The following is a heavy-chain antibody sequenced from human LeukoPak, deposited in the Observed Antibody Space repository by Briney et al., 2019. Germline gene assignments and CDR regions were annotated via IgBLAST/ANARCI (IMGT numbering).Heavy chain of an antibody. CDR3: ARVERFWNGYTQDY. CDR2: IYTSGST. Sequence: SETLSLTCTVSGGSISSGSYYWSWIRQPAGKGLEWIGRIYTSGSTNYNPSLKSRVTISVDTSKNQFSLKLSSVTAADTAVYYCARVERFWNGYTQDYWGQGTLVTVSS. J-gene: IGHJ4*02. D-gene: IGHD3-3*01. CDR1: GGSISSGSYY. V-gene: IGHV4-61*02.